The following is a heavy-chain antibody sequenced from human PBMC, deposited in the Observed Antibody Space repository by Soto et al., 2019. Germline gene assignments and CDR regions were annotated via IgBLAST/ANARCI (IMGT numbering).Heavy chain of an antibody. CDR1: GFTFSSYG. D-gene: IGHD3-22*01. Sequence: GGSLRLSCAASGFTFSSYGIHWVRQAPGKGLDWVAVISYDGRNKYYADSVKGRFTISRDNSRNTLYLQMNSLRAEDTAVYYFAKESAYRRGENDIWGQGTLVTVFS. J-gene: IGHJ4*02. CDR2: ISYDGRNK. V-gene: IGHV3-30*18. CDR3: AKESAYRRGENDI.